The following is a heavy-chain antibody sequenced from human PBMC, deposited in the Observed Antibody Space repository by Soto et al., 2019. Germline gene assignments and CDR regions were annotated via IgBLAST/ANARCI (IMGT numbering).Heavy chain of an antibody. CDR1: GGSLTSYF. J-gene: IGHJ4*02. Sequence: QVRLQESGPGRVKPSETLSLNCSVSGGSLTSYFWSWIRQPPGKGLEWLGYISYSGYTNYNPSLKSRVTISRDTSKNQFSLRLTSVTAADTAVYYCARRWSGIDYWGQGTLVTVSS. V-gene: IGHV4-59*08. D-gene: IGHD3-3*01. CDR3: ARRWSGIDY. CDR2: ISYSGYT.